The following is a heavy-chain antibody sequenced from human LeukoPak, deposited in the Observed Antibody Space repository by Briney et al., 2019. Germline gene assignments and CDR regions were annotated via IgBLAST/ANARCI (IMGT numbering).Heavy chain of an antibody. CDR2: ISYDGSNK. Sequence: GGSLRLSCAASGFTFSSYAMHWVRQAPGKGLEWVAVISYDGSNKYYADSVKGRFTISRDNSKNTLYLQMNSLRAEDTAVYYCAKEIHSSSWYQFDYWGQGTLVTVSS. CDR3: AKEIHSSSWYQFDY. J-gene: IGHJ4*02. D-gene: IGHD6-13*01. CDR1: GFTFSSYA. V-gene: IGHV3-30*04.